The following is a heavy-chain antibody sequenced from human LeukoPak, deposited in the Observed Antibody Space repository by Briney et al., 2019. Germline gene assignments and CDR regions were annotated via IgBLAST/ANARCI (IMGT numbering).Heavy chain of an antibody. D-gene: IGHD3-3*01. Sequence: GGSLRLSCAASGFTFSSYAMSWVRQAPGKGLEWVSAISGSGGSTYYADSVKGRFTISRDNSKNTLYLQMNSLRAEDTAVYYCAKLFGYYDFWSGYYGCWGQGTLVTVSS. J-gene: IGHJ4*02. CDR3: AKLFGYYDFWSGYYGC. CDR2: ISGSGGST. CDR1: GFTFSSYA. V-gene: IGHV3-23*01.